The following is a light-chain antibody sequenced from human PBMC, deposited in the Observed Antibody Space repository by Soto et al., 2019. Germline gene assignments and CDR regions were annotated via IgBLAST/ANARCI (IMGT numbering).Light chain of an antibody. Sequence: DVQMAQSPSSLSASVGDRVTITCRASQSISSYLNWYQQKPGKAPKLLIYAASSLQSGVPSRFSGSGSGTEFTLTISSLQPEDSGTYFCQQSYSAPLAFGGGTKVDIK. CDR3: QQSYSAPLA. CDR2: AAS. V-gene: IGKV1-39*01. CDR1: QSISSY. J-gene: IGKJ4*01.